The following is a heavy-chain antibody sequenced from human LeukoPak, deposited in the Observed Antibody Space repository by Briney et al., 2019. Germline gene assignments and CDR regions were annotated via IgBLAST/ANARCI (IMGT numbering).Heavy chain of an antibody. J-gene: IGHJ4*02. CDR2: ISSSSSTI. CDR3: ARVWSSGYTKDY. CDR1: GFTFSSYS. Sequence: GGSLRLSCAASGFTFSSYSIDWVRQAPGKGLEWLSYISSSSSTIYYADSVKGRFTISRDNAKNSVYLQMNSLRAEDTAVYYCARVWSSGYTKDYWSQGTLVTVSS. D-gene: IGHD3-22*01. V-gene: IGHV3-48*04.